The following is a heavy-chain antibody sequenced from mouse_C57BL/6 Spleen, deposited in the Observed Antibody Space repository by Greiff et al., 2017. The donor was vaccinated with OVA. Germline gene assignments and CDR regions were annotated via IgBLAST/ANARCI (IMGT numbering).Heavy chain of an antibody. CDR3: AREGLGRGDWYCDV. Sequence: QVQLKQSGPELVKPGASVKISCKASGYAFSSSWMNWVKQRPGKGLEWIGRIYPGDGDTNYNGKFKGKATLTADKSSSTAYMQLSSLTSEDSAVYFGAREGLGRGDWYCDVWGTGTTVTVSS. J-gene: IGHJ1*03. V-gene: IGHV1-82*01. CDR2: IYPGDGDT. CDR1: GYAFSSSW. D-gene: IGHD4-1*01.